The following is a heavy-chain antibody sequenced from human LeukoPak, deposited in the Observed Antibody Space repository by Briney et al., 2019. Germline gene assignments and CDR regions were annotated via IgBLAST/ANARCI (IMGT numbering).Heavy chain of an antibody. CDR2: INPNSGGT. Sequence: ASVKVSCKASGYTFTGYYMHWVRQAPGQGLERMGWINPNSGGTNYAQKFQGRVTMTRDTSISTACMELSRLRSDDTAVYYCARPDYYDSSGFGYWGQGTLVTVSS. CDR1: GYTFTGYY. V-gene: IGHV1-2*02. CDR3: ARPDYYDSSGFGY. J-gene: IGHJ4*02. D-gene: IGHD3-22*01.